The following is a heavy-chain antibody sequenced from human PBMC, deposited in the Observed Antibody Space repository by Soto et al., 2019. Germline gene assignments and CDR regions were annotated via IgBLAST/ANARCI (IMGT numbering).Heavy chain of an antibody. D-gene: IGHD5-12*01. CDR2: IYHSGST. V-gene: IGHV4-30-2*01. CDR3: AAGGGLPRYY. J-gene: IGHJ4*02. CDR1: GGSISSGGYS. Sequence: QLQLQESGSGLVKPSQTLSLTCAVSGGSISSGGYSWSWIRQPPGKGLEWIGYIYHSGSTYYNPSLKSRVSISVDRSKNQFSLQLSSVTAADTALYYCAAGGGLPRYYWGPGTLVTVSS.